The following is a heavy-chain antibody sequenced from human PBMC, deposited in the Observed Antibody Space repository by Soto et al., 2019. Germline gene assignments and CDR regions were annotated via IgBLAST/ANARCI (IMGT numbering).Heavy chain of an antibody. D-gene: IGHD2-15*01. CDR3: ASDHCSGGSCYPLGPKYYGMDV. J-gene: IGHJ6*02. V-gene: IGHV1-69*13. Sequence: SVKVSCKASGGTFSSYAISWVRQAPGQGLEWMGGIIPIFGTANYAQKFQGRVTITADESTSTAYMELSSLRSEDTAVYYCASDHCSGGSCYPLGPKYYGMDVWGQGTTVTVSS. CDR2: IIPIFGTA. CDR1: GGTFSSYA.